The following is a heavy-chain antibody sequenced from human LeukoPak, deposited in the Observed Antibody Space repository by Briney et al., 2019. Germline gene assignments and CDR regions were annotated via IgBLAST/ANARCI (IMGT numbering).Heavy chain of an antibody. V-gene: IGHV4-39*01. J-gene: IGHJ4*02. Sequence: SETLSLTCTVSGVSISSSNSYWGWIRQPPGKGLEWIGSIYYSGSTYYNASLKSQVSISIDTSKNQFSLKLTSVTAADTAVYYCARQTGSGLFILPGGQGTLVTVSS. CDR1: GVSISSSNSY. CDR2: IYYSGST. CDR3: ARQTGSGLFILP. D-gene: IGHD3/OR15-3a*01.